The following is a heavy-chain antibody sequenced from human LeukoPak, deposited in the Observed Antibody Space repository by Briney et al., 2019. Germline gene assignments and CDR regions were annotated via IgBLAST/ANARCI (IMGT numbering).Heavy chain of an antibody. J-gene: IGHJ4*02. CDR2: IYYSGST. CDR1: GGSISSSSYY. Sequence: PSETLSLTCTVSGGSISSSSYYWGWIRQPPGKGLEWIGSIYYSGSTYYNPSLKSRVTISVDTSKNQFSLKLSSVTAADTAVYYCARQHYYYDSSGYPFDYWGQGTLDTVSS. D-gene: IGHD3-22*01. CDR3: ARQHYYYDSSGYPFDY. V-gene: IGHV4-39*01.